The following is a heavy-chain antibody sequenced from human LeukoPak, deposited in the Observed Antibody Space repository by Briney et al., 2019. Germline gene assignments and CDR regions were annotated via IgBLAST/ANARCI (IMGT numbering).Heavy chain of an antibody. CDR1: GYTFTSYY. CDR3: ANSNSTGAFDP. V-gene: IGHV1-46*01. CDR2: INPSGGST. Sequence: ASVKASCKASGYTFTSYYMHWVRQAPGQGLEWMGIINPSGGSTSYAQKFQGRVTMTRDTSTSTVYMELSNLRSEDTAVYYCANSNSTGAFDPWGQGTLVTVSS. D-gene: IGHD4-11*01. J-gene: IGHJ5*02.